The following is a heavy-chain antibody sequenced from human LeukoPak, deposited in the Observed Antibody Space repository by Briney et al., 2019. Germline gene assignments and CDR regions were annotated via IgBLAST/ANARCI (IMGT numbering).Heavy chain of an antibody. CDR1: GYTYTSYY. D-gene: IGHD3-10*01. Sequence: GASVKVSCKASGYTYTSYYMHWLRQAPGQGLEWMGIINPSGGSTSYAQKFQGRVTMTRDTSTSTVYMELSSLRSEDTAVYYCARDLEATYYYGSGSFDYWGQGTLVTVSS. V-gene: IGHV1-46*01. J-gene: IGHJ4*02. CDR3: ARDLEATYYYGSGSFDY. CDR2: INPSGGST.